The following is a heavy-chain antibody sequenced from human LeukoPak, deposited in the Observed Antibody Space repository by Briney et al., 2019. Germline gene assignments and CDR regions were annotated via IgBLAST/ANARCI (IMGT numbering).Heavy chain of an antibody. D-gene: IGHD6-6*01. Sequence: GGSLRLSCAASGFTFSSYWMSWVRQAPGKGLEWVATIKQDGSEKYYVDSVKGRFTISRDNAKNSLYLQMNSLRAEDTAVYYCARVASSTTYGRSCYFDYWGQGTLVTVSS. CDR1: GFTFSSYW. CDR3: ARVASSTTYGRSCYFDY. V-gene: IGHV3-7*01. J-gene: IGHJ4*02. CDR2: IKQDGSEK.